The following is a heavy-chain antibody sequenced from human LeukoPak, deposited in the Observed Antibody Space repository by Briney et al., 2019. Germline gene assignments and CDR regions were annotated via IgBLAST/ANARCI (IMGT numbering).Heavy chain of an antibody. D-gene: IGHD6-19*01. Sequence: PGGSLSLSCAASGFTFSSYAMSWVRQAPGKGLEWVSAISGSGGSTYYADSVKGRFTISRDNSKNTLYLQMNSLRAEDTAVYYCAKDSYPGIAVGGVMYYFDYWGQGALVTVSS. V-gene: IGHV3-23*01. CDR2: ISGSGGST. CDR1: GFTFSSYA. J-gene: IGHJ4*02. CDR3: AKDSYPGIAVGGVMYYFDY.